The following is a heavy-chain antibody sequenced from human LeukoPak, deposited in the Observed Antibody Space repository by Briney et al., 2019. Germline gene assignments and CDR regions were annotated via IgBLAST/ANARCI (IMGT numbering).Heavy chain of an antibody. V-gene: IGHV1-69*05. Sequence: SVKVSCKASGYTFTSYGISWVRQAPGQGLEWMGGIIPIFGTANYAQKFQGRVTITTDESTSTAYMELSSLRSEDTAVYYCARAGYCSSTSCSPFDPWGQGTLVTVSS. J-gene: IGHJ5*02. CDR3: ARAGYCSSTSCSPFDP. CDR2: IIPIFGTA. CDR1: GYTFTSYG. D-gene: IGHD2-2*03.